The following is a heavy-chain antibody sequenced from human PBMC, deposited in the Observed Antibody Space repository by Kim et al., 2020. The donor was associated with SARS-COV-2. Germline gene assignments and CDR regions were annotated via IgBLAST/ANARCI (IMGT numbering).Heavy chain of an antibody. V-gene: IGHV4-34*13. D-gene: IGHD5-12*01. CDR3: ARGRVVATRRGYYFDY. J-gene: IGHJ4*02. Sequence: SLKSRVTISVDTSKNQFSLKLSSVTAADTAVYYCARGRVVATRRGYYFDYWGQGTLVTVSS.